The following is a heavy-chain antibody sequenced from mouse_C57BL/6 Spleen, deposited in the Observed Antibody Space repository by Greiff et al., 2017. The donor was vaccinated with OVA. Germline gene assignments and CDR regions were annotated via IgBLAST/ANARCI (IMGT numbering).Heavy chain of an antibody. CDR2: IDPSDSET. CDR1: GYTFTSYW. J-gene: IGHJ4*01. V-gene: IGHV1-52*01. D-gene: IGHD2-14*01. Sequence: QVQLQQSGAELVRPGSSVKLSCKASGYTFTSYWMHWVKQRPIQGLEWIGNIDPSDSETHYNQKFKDKATLTVDKSSSTAYMQLSSLTSEDSAVYYCARTPGYDGYYAMDYWGQGTSVTVSS. CDR3: ARTPGYDGYYAMDY.